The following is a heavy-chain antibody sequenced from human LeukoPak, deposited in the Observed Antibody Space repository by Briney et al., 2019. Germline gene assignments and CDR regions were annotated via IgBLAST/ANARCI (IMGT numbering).Heavy chain of an antibody. D-gene: IGHD2-2*01. J-gene: IGHJ5*02. V-gene: IGHV1-8*03. CDR1: GYTFTSYD. Sequence: ASVKASCKASGYTFTSYDINWVRQATGQGLEWMGWMNPNSGNTGYAQKFQGRVTITRNTSISTAYMELSSLRSEDTAVYYCARAYCSSTSCYYWFDPWGQGTLVTVSS. CDR3: ARAYCSSTSCYYWFDP. CDR2: MNPNSGNT.